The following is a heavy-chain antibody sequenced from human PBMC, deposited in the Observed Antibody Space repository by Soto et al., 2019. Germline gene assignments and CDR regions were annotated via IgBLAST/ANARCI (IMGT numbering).Heavy chain of an antibody. Sequence: QVQLVESGGGVVRLGRPLGSSFAAPGLTFRAFGWHWFPRLPDRGLGWVAIIWHDGSNKYYPDSVKGRFTISRDNSKNTLFLQMNSLRAEDTAVYYCARDPGDYYFDYWGQGTLVTVSS. J-gene: IGHJ4*02. CDR1: GLTFRAFG. CDR3: ARDPGDYYFDY. V-gene: IGHV3-33*01. CDR2: IWHDGSNK.